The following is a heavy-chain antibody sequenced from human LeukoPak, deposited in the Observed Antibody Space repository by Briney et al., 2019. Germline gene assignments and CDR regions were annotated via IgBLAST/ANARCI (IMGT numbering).Heavy chain of an antibody. CDR3: ARRYCSSTSCLIDY. CDR2: IYDGGST. V-gene: IGHV3-66*01. Sequence: QAGGSLRLSCAASGFTVSGNSMSWVRQAPGKGLEWVSVIYDGGSTYDADSVKGRFSISRDNSKNTVYLQMNSLRAEDTAVYYCARRYCSSTSCLIDYWGQGTLVTVSS. J-gene: IGHJ4*02. CDR1: GFTVSGNS. D-gene: IGHD2-2*01.